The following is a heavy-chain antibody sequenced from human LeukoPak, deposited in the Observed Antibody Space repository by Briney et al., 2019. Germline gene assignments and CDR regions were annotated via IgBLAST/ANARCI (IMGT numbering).Heavy chain of an antibody. D-gene: IGHD3-10*01. CDR3: ARGGPRGDYFDY. CDR1: GFTFSSYA. V-gene: IGHV3-30*04. CDR2: ISYDGSNK. J-gene: IGHJ4*02. Sequence: GGSLRLSCAASGFTFSSYAMHWVRQAPGKGLEWVAVISYDGSNKYYADSVKGRFTISRDKSKNTLYLQMNSLRAEDTAVYYCARGGPRGDYFDYWGQGTLVTVSS.